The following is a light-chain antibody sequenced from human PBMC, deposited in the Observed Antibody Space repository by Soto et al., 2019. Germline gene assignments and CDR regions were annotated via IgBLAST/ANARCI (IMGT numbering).Light chain of an antibody. CDR3: QHYNIYSEA. Sequence: DVKINQSPSTLSESVGYRVTITCRASQTISSWLAWYQQEPGKAPKLLIYKASTLKSGVPSRFSGSGSGTEFTLTISSLQPDDFATYYCQHYNIYSEAFAHGSIVDIK. CDR1: QTISSW. CDR2: KAS. J-gene: IGKJ3*01. V-gene: IGKV1-5*03.